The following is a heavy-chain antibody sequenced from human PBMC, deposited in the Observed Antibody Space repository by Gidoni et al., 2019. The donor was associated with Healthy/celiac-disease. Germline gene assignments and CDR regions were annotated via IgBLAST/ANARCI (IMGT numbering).Heavy chain of an antibody. CDR1: GFTFRSYW. D-gene: IGHD4-17*01. V-gene: IGHV3-7*01. Sequence: EVQLVESGGGLVQPGGSLRSSCAASGFTFRSYWMSWVRQAPGQGLEWVANIKQDGSEKYYVDSVKGRFTISRDNAKNSLYLQMNSLRAEDTAVYYCARVCGDYVYYYYGMDVWGQGTTVTVSS. CDR3: ARVCGDYVYYYYGMDV. J-gene: IGHJ6*02. CDR2: IKQDGSEK.